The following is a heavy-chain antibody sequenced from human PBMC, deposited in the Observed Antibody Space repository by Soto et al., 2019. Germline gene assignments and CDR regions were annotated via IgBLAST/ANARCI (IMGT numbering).Heavy chain of an antibody. Sequence: QITLKESGPTLVKPTQPLTLTCTFSGFSLSTTGVGVAWIGQPPGKALEWLALIYGNDYKRYSPSLQSRLSITKHTSKRQVVLTVSDVDAVDTATYYCALLKLGSPERTRADAYWGQGTLVTVSS. J-gene: IGHJ4*02. CDR1: GFSLSTTGVG. D-gene: IGHD7-27*01. CDR2: IYGNDYK. CDR3: ALLKLGSPERTRADAY. V-gene: IGHV2-5*01.